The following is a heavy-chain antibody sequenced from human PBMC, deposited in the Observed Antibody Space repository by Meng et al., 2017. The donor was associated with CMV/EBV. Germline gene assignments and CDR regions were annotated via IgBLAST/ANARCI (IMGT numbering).Heavy chain of an antibody. CDR2: IYTSGST. D-gene: IGHD4-17*01. J-gene: IGHJ4*02. Sequence: QGRRQESGPGRGKPSQTLSPACTVSGGSISSYYWSWIRQPAGKGLEWIGRIYTSGSTNYNPSLKSRVTMSVDTSKNQFSLKLSSVTAADTAVYYCARGPEVDYGDYVGLDYWGQGTLVTVSS. V-gene: IGHV4-4*07. CDR3: ARGPEVDYGDYVGLDY. CDR1: GGSISSYY.